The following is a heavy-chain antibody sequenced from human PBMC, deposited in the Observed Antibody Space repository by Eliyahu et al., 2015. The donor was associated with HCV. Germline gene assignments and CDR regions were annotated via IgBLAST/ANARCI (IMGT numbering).Heavy chain of an antibody. D-gene: IGHD6-6*01. CDR2: IYYSGST. CDR1: GGXIXSSSYY. Sequence: QLQLQESGPGLVKPSETLSLTCTVSGGXIXSSSYYWGWIRQPPGKGLEWIGSIYYSGSTYYNPSLKSRVTISVDTSKNQFSLKLSSVTAADTAVYYCARHAGEYPNAFDIWGQGTMVTVSS. J-gene: IGHJ3*02. CDR3: ARHAGEYPNAFDI. V-gene: IGHV4-39*01.